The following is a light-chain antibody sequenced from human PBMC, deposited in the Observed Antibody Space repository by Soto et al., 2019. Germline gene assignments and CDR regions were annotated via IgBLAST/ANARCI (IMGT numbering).Light chain of an antibody. CDR3: QQYGVSRT. CDR1: QSVSSNY. V-gene: IGKV3D-20*01. CDR2: DAS. Sequence: EIVLTQSPATLSLSPGERATLXWRASQSVSSNYLAWYQQRPGLAPRLLIYDASNRATGIPDRFSGSGSGTDFTLTISRLEPEDFAVYYCQQYGVSRTFGQGTKVDIK. J-gene: IGKJ1*01.